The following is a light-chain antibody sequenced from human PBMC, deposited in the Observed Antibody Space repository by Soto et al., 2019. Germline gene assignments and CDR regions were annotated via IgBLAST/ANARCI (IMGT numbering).Light chain of an antibody. CDR1: QSVFNNN. Sequence: EIVLTQSPGTLSMSPGERATLSCRASQSVFNNNLAWYQQKPGQAPRLLMFGASSRATGIPDRFSGSGSGTDFTRTISRLEPEDFATYYCQQYHSFSFTFCQGTKLDIK. CDR2: GAS. V-gene: IGKV3-20*01. CDR3: QQYHSFSFT. J-gene: IGKJ2*01.